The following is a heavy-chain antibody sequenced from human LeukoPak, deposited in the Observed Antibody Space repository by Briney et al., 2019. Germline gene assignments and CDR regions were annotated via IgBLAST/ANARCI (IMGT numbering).Heavy chain of an antibody. D-gene: IGHD6-19*01. CDR1: GGTFSSYA. Sequence: GASVKVSFKASGGTFSSYAISWVRQAPGQGLEWMGGIIPIFGTANYAQKFQGRVTITADESTSTAYMELSSLRSEDTAVYYCASSYSSGWRFDYWGQGTLVTVSS. CDR3: ASSYSSGWRFDY. CDR2: IIPIFGTA. V-gene: IGHV1-69*13. J-gene: IGHJ4*02.